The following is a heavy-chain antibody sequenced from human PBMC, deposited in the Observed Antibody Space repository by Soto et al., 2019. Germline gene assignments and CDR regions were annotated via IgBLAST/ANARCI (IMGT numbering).Heavy chain of an antibody. J-gene: IGHJ4*02. V-gene: IGHV3-21*06. CDR1: GFTFTRYS. Sequence: GGSLTLSXAASGFTFTRYSMSWVRQAPGKGLEWVSSISSTTNYIYYGDSMKGRFTISRDNAKNSLYLEMNSLRVEDTAVYYCARESEDLPSNFDYWGPGTLVTVSS. CDR3: ARESEDLPSNFDY. CDR2: ISSTTNYI.